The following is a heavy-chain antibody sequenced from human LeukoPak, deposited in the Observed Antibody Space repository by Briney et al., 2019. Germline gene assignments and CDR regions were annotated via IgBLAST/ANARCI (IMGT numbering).Heavy chain of an antibody. V-gene: IGHV1-2*02. CDR2: INPNSGGT. CDR1: GYTFTGYY. D-gene: IGHD3-10*01. Sequence: ASVKVSCKASGYTFTGYYMHWVRQAPGQGLEWMGWINPNSGGTNYAQKFQGRVTMTRDTSISTAYTELSRLRSDDTAVYYCARLLRGRNNGFDPWGQGTLVTVSS. CDR3: ARLLRGRNNGFDP. J-gene: IGHJ5*02.